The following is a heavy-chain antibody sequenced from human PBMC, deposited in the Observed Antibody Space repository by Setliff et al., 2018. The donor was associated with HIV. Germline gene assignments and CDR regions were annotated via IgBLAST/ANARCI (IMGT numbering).Heavy chain of an antibody. CDR1: GASISSSSNS. D-gene: IGHD6-13*01. CDR2: LYSSGRT. CDR3: AGSYGSSWFGPFDY. V-gene: IGHV4-39*01. J-gene: IGHJ4*02. Sequence: SETLSLTCSVSGASISSSSNSWGWIRLPPGKGLEWIGSLYSSGRTYYKSSLKSRVNISVDASRNQFSLRLDSLTAADTAIYYCAGSYGSSWFGPFDYWGQGTLVTVSS.